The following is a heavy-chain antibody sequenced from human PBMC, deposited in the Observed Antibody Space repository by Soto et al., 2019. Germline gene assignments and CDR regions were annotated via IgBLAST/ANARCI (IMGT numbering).Heavy chain of an antibody. V-gene: IGHV3-23*01. Sequence: GAARLSCAAAGFTCSSYAMNWVGQAPGKGLEWVSTIRTSVGDTYYAASVKGRFTISRDNSKSTVYLHLNSLRAEDTAIYYCAKDPTYDYGYFDSWGQGTLVTVSS. CDR1: GFTCSSYA. CDR3: AKDPTYDYGYFDS. CDR2: IRTSVGDT. D-gene: IGHD4-17*01. J-gene: IGHJ4*02.